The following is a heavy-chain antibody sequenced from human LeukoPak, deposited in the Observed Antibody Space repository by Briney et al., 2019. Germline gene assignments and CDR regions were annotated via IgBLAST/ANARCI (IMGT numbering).Heavy chain of an antibody. J-gene: IGHJ3*02. CDR2: INWNGGST. V-gene: IGHV3-20*04. CDR3: ARVKYYYDSSGLDAFDI. Sequence: RSGGSLRLSCAASGFTFDDYGMSWVRQAPGKGLEWVSGINWNGGSTGYADSVKGRFTISRDNAKSSLYLQMNSLRAEDTALYYCARVKYYYDSSGLDAFDIWGQGTMVTVSS. D-gene: IGHD3-22*01. CDR1: GFTFDDYG.